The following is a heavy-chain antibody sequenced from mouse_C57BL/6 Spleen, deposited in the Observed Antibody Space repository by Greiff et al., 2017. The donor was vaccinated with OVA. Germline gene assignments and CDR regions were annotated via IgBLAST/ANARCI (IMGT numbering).Heavy chain of an antibody. CDR2: IWGGGST. V-gene: IGHV2-9*01. CDR1: GFSLTSYG. Sequence: VKLMESGPGLVAPSQSLSITCTVSGFSLTSYGVDWVRQPPGKGLEWLGVIWGGGSTNYNSALMSRLSISTDNSTSQDFLKMNRLQTDDTAMYYCAKHGDSNYGFYAMDYWGQGTSVTVSA. D-gene: IGHD2-5*01. CDR3: AKHGDSNYGFYAMDY. J-gene: IGHJ4*01.